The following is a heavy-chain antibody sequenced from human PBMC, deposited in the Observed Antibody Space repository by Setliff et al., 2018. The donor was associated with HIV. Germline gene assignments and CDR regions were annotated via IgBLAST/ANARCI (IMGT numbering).Heavy chain of an antibody. D-gene: IGHD1-1*01. CDR1: GLTLGDYS. V-gene: IGHV3-21*01. CDR2: ISPSSVYL. J-gene: IGHJ3*02. Sequence: GGSLRLSCAASGLTLGDYSMVWVRQAPGKGLEWVSSISPSSVYLNYADSVKGRFTISRDNAKNSLYLQMNSLRAEDTAVYYCARDTSPTGDAFDIWGQGTMVTVSS. CDR3: ARDTSPTGDAFDI.